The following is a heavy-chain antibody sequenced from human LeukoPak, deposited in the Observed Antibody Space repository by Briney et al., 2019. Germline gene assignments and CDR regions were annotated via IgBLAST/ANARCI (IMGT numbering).Heavy chain of an antibody. CDR3: ARDISSGWYGGIDY. J-gene: IGHJ4*02. D-gene: IGHD6-19*01. V-gene: IGHV3-11*04. CDR2: ISSSGSI. Sequence: GGSLRLSCAASGFTFSDNYMSWIRQAPGKGLEWVSYISSSGSIYYADSVKGRFTISRDNAKNSLYLQMNSLRAEDTAVYYCARDISSGWYGGIDYWGQGTLVTVSS. CDR1: GFTFSDNY.